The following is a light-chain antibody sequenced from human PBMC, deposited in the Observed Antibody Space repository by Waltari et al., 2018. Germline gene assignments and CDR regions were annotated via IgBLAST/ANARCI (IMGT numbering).Light chain of an antibody. J-gene: IGKJ4*01. CDR3: QQYGSPPLT. Sequence: DIVLTQSPGTLSLFPGERATLSCRASQSVNNNYLAWYLQKPGQAPRLLIYGASSRAIGIPDSVSGSGSGTDFTLTISRLEPEDFAVFYCQQYGSPPLTFGGGTKVEIK. CDR2: GAS. V-gene: IGKV3-20*01. CDR1: QSVNNNY.